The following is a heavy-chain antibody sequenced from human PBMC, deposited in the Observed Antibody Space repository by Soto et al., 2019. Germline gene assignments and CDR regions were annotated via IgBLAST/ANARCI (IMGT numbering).Heavy chain of an antibody. Sequence: KSSETLSLTCAVYGGSFGGYYWSWIRQPPGKGLEWIGEINHSGSTNYNPSLKSRVTISVDTSKNQFSLKLSSVTAADTAVYYCARGPTPGIAVAGSWFDPWGQGTLVTVSS. J-gene: IGHJ5*02. D-gene: IGHD6-19*01. CDR2: INHSGST. V-gene: IGHV4-34*01. CDR1: GGSFGGYY. CDR3: ARGPTPGIAVAGSWFDP.